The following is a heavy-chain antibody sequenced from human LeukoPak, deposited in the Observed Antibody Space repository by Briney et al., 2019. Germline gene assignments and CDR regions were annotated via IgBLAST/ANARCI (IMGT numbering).Heavy chain of an antibody. V-gene: IGHV3-48*03. Sequence: GGSLRLSCAASGFTFSSYEMNWVRQAPGKGLEWVSYISSSGSTIYYADSVKGRFTISRDNAKNSLYLQMNSMRDEDTAVYYCARDGGIMTPDAFDIWGQGTMVTVSS. CDR1: GFTFSSYE. CDR3: ARDGGIMTPDAFDI. CDR2: ISSSGSTI. D-gene: IGHD3-16*01. J-gene: IGHJ3*02.